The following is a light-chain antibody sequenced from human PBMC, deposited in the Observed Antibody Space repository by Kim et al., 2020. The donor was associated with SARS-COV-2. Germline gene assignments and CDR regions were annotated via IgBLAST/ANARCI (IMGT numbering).Light chain of an antibody. Sequence: EIVLTQSPGTLSLSPGERATLSCRASASVRRNYLAWYQQKPGQAPGLLIHDASIRATDIPDRFSGSGSGTDFTLTISRLEPEDFTVYYCQQYGSAPNTFGQGTKLEI. CDR3: QQYGSAPNT. CDR2: DAS. V-gene: IGKV3-20*01. CDR1: ASVRRNY. J-gene: IGKJ2*01.